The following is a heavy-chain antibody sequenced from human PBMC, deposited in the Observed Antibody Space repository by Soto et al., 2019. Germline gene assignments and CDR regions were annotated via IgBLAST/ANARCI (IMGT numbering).Heavy chain of an antibody. J-gene: IGHJ4*02. D-gene: IGHD3-9*01. CDR1: GFTFTSSA. V-gene: IGHV1-58*02. Sequence: GASVKVSCKASGFTFTSSAMQWVRQARGQRLEWIGWIVVGSGNTNYAQKFQERVTITRDMSTSTAYMELSSLRSEDTAVYYCAAGVTYYECLTGYYDQIIFDYWGQGTLVTVSS. CDR2: IVVGSGNT. CDR3: AAGVTYYECLTGYYDQIIFDY.